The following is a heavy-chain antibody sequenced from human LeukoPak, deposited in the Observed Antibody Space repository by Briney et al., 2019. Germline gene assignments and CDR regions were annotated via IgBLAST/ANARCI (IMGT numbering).Heavy chain of an antibody. CDR2: ISAYNGNT. Sequence: GASVKVSCKASGYTFTSYGISWVRQAPGQGLEWMGWISAYNGNTNYAQKLQGRVTMTTDTSTSTAYMELRSLRSDDTAVYYCARDVILGYCTNGVCYADYRGQGTLVTVSS. CDR1: GYTFTSYG. D-gene: IGHD2-8*01. CDR3: ARDVILGYCTNGVCYADY. V-gene: IGHV1-18*01. J-gene: IGHJ4*02.